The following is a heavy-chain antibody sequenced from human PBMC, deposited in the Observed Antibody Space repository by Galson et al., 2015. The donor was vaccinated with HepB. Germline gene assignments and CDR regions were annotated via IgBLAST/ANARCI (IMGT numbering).Heavy chain of an antibody. Sequence: SLRLSCAACGFTFTSYGMSWVRQAPGTGLDCVSAISRGGDTSDYADSVKGRFTVSRDSSTNTLYLQMNGLRADDTAIYYCVRGTTAPDYWGQGTLVTVSS. D-gene: IGHD2/OR15-2a*01. CDR1: GFTFTSYG. CDR3: VRGTTAPDY. CDR2: ISRGGDTS. V-gene: IGHV3-23*01. J-gene: IGHJ4*02.